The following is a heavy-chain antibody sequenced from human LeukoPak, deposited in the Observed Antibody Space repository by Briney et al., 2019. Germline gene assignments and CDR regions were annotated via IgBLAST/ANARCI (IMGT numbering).Heavy chain of an antibody. CDR3: ARLKDGDGNWFDP. V-gene: IGHV3-53*01. Sequence: PGGSLRLSCAASGFTVSSNYMSWVRQAPGKGLEWVSVIYSGGSTYYADSVKGRFTISRDNSKNTLYLQMNSLRAEDTAVYYCARLKDGDGNWFDPWGQGTLVTVSS. CDR2: IYSGGST. D-gene: IGHD4-17*01. CDR1: GFTVSSNY. J-gene: IGHJ5*02.